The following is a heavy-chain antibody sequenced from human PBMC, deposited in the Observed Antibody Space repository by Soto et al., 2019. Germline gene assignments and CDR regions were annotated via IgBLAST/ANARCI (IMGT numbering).Heavy chain of an antibody. J-gene: IGHJ4*02. CDR2: ISSSSSYI. CDR3: ARSLGGTTVPADY. V-gene: IGHV3-21*01. Sequence: PGGSLRLSCAASGFTFSSYSMNWVRQAPGKGLEWVSSISSSSSYIYYADSVKGRFTISRDNAKNSLYLQMNSLRAEDTAVYYCARSLGGTTVPADYWGQGTLVTVSS. D-gene: IGHD4-17*01. CDR1: GFTFSSYS.